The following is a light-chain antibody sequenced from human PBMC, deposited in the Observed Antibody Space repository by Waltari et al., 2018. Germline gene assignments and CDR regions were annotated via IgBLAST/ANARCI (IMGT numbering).Light chain of an antibody. V-gene: IGLV2-14*03. CDR1: SSDVGAYDY. CDR2: DVT. Sequence: QSALPQPASVSGSPGQSITISCTGTSSDVGAYDYVSWYQQHPGKAPKLIIYDVTNRPSGVSIRFSGSKSGNTASLTISGLQSEDEADYYCNSHTSVSTLVFGTGTTVTVI. J-gene: IGLJ1*01. CDR3: NSHTSVSTLV.